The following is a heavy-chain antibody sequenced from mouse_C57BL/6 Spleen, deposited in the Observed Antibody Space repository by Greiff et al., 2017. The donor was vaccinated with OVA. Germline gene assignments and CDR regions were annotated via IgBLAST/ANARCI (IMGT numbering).Heavy chain of an antibody. D-gene: IGHD1-1*01. Sequence: QVQLQQSGAELVRPGASVKLSCKASGYTFTDYYINWVKQRPGQGLEWIARIYPGSGNTYYNEKFKGKATLTAEKSSSTAYMQLSSLTSEDSAVYFCARGITTVVATGRGFDYWGQGTTLTVSS. V-gene: IGHV1-76*01. CDR2: IYPGSGNT. CDR1: GYTFTDYY. J-gene: IGHJ2*01. CDR3: ARGITTVVATGRGFDY.